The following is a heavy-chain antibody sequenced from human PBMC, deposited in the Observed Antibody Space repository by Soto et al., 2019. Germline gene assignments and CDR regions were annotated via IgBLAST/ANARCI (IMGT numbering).Heavy chain of an antibody. CDR1: GYTFTGYY. D-gene: IGHD5-18*01. CDR2: INPNSGGT. Sequence: ASVKVSCKASGYTFTGYYMHWVRQAPGQGLEWMGWINPNSGGTNYAQKFQGRVTMTRDTSISTANMELSRLRSDDTAVYYCASEDTAMVTAVDFWGQGTLVTVSS. V-gene: IGHV1-2*02. J-gene: IGHJ4*02. CDR3: ASEDTAMVTAVDF.